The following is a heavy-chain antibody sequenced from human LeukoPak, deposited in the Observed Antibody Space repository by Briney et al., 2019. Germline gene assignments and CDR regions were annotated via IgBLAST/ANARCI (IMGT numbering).Heavy chain of an antibody. D-gene: IGHD6-19*01. CDR1: GGSISSSSYY. CDR2: IYYSGST. V-gene: IGHV4-39*01. CDR3: ARQWLAGPAIDC. J-gene: IGHJ4*02. Sequence: PSETLSLTCTVSGGSISSSSYYWGWIRQPPGKGLEWIGSIYYSGSTYYNPSLKSRVTISVDTSKNQFSLKLSSVTAADTAVYYCARQWLAGPAIDCWGQGTLVTVSS.